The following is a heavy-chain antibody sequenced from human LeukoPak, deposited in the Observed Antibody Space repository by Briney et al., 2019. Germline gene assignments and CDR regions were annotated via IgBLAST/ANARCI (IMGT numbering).Heavy chain of an antibody. Sequence: GGSLRLSCAASGFTFSSYGMHWVRQAPGKGLEWVAVIWYDGSNKYYADSVKSRFTISRDNSKNTLYLQMNSLRSEDTAVYYCARAVREMMVRGVIYYFDYWGQGTLVTVSS. J-gene: IGHJ4*02. CDR2: IWYDGSNK. CDR3: ARAVREMMVRGVIYYFDY. D-gene: IGHD3-10*01. V-gene: IGHV3-33*01. CDR1: GFTFSSYG.